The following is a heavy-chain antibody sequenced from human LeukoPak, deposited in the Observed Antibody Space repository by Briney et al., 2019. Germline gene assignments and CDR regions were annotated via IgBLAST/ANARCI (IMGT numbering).Heavy chain of an antibody. D-gene: IGHD6-19*01. Sequence: SETLSLTCTVSGGSISSSSDCWGWIRQPPGKGLEWIGTIHYSGSTYYNPSLKSRVTISEDTSKNQFSLKLRSVTAADMAVYYCARRTSGWFHYFDYWGQGTLVTVSS. CDR2: IHYSGST. V-gene: IGHV4-39*01. J-gene: IGHJ4*02. CDR1: GGSISSSSDC. CDR3: ARRTSGWFHYFDY.